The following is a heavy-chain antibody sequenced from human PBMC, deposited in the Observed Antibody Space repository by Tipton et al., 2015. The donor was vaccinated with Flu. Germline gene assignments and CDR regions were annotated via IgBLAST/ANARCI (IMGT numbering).Heavy chain of an antibody. V-gene: IGHV4-4*07. J-gene: IGHJ4*02. Sequence: TLSLTCTVSGGSISSFYWSWIRQPAGKGLEWIGRIYTSGTTNYNPSPKSRVTMSVDTSKNQFSLRLNSVTGADTAVDYCARGSGSGTYVIFDLWGQGTLVTVSS. CDR3: ARGSGSGTYVIFDL. CDR1: GGSISSFY. CDR2: IYTSGTT. D-gene: IGHD3-10*01.